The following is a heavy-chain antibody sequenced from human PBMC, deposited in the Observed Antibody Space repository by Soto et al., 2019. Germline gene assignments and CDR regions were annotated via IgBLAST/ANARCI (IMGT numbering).Heavy chain of an antibody. CDR3: ACHMEVWICGLGTVSDI. J-gene: IGHJ3*02. D-gene: IGHD3-10*01. Sequence: RIMKTKKKGLEWIGYIYYSGSTNYNPSLKSGVTISVDTSKNQFSLKLSSVTAADTAVYYCACHMEVWICGLGTVSDIRGKGTTVPGSP. V-gene: IGHV4-59*08. CDR2: IYYSGST.